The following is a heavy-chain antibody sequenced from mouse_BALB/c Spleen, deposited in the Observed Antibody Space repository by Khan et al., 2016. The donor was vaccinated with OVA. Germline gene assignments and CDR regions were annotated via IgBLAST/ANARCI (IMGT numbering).Heavy chain of an antibody. Sequence: QIQLVQSGPELKKPGETVKISCKASGYTFTNYGMNWVKQAPGKGLKWMGWINTSTGEPTYADDFKGRFAFSLETSASTAYLQINNLKNEDTATYCCARNGNYWYFDVWGAGTTVTVSS. J-gene: IGHJ1*01. CDR2: INTSTGEP. D-gene: IGHD2-1*01. V-gene: IGHV9-3-1*01. CDR3: ARNGNYWYFDV. CDR1: GYTFTNYG.